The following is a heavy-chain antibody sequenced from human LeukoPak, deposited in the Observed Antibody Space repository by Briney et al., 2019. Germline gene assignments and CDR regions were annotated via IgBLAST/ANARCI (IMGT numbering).Heavy chain of an antibody. V-gene: IGHV4-34*01. Sequence: PSETLSLTCAVYGGPFSAYYWSWIRQPPGKGLEWIGEINHSGSTNYNPSLKSRVTISVDTSKNQFSLKLSSVTAADTAVYYCARGPELLRAFDYWGQGTLVTVSS. CDR1: GGPFSAYY. J-gene: IGHJ4*02. CDR2: INHSGST. CDR3: ARGPELLRAFDY. D-gene: IGHD1-26*01.